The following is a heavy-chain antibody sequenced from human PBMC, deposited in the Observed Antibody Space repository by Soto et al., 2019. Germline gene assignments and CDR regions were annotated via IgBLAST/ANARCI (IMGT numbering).Heavy chain of an antibody. CDR3: AKEYYYDSSGYSPFGCVDY. Sequence: GGSLRLSCAASGFTFSSYAMSWVRQAPGKGLEWVSAISGSGGSTYHADSVKGRFTISRDNSKNTLFLQMNTLRAEDTAVYYCAKEYYYDSSGYSPFGCVDYWGQGTLVTVSS. D-gene: IGHD3-22*01. CDR1: GFTFSSYA. V-gene: IGHV3-23*01. CDR2: ISGSGGST. J-gene: IGHJ4*02.